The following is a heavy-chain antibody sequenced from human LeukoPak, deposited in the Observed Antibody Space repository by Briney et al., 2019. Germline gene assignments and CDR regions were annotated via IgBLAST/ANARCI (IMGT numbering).Heavy chain of an antibody. Sequence: PSETLSLTCSVSGGSISSSSYHCGWIRQPPGKGLEWIGSMYERGTTYENSSLKSRLSPSIDTSNNQFCLKLTSVTAADTAVYFCAREYSRSVVAGSRPDLWGQGLLVAVSS. D-gene: IGHD2-21*01. V-gene: IGHV4-39*02. CDR2: MYERGTT. J-gene: IGHJ4*02. CDR1: GGSISSSSYH. CDR3: AREYSRSVVAGSRPDL.